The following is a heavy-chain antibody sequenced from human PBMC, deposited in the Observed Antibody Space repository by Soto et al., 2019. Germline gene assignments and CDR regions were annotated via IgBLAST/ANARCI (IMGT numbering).Heavy chain of an antibody. CDR2: IIPIFGTA. D-gene: IGHD6-6*01. CDR3: ARVDSSSIDYYYYGMDV. Sequence: ASVKVSCKASGGTFSSYAISWVRQAPGQGLEWMGGIIPIFGTANYAQKFQGRVTITADKSTSTAYMELSSLRSEDTAVYYCARVDSSSIDYYYYGMDVWGQGTTVTVSS. V-gene: IGHV1-69*06. CDR1: GGTFSSYA. J-gene: IGHJ6*02.